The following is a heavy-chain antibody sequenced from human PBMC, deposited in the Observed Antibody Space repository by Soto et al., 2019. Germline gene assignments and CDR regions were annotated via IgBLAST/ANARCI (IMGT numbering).Heavy chain of an antibody. V-gene: IGHV3-23*01. Sequence: EVQLLESGGGLVQPGGSLRLSCAASGFTFSSYAMSWVRQAPGKGLEWVSAISGSGGSTYYADSVKGRFTISRDNSKNPLYLQMNSLRAEDTAVYYCANVATEPPLYYDVGMDVWGQGTTVTVSS. CDR1: GFTFSSYA. D-gene: IGHD3-3*01. CDR2: ISGSGGST. CDR3: ANVATEPPLYYDVGMDV. J-gene: IGHJ6*02.